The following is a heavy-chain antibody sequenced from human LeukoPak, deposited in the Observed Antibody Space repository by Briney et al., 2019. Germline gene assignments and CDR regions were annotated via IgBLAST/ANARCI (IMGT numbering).Heavy chain of an antibody. J-gene: IGHJ4*02. CDR1: GFTFSSYS. CDR3: ARDVERLAQMPYYFDY. CDR2: ISSSSSYI. Sequence: GGSLRLSCAASGFTFSSYSMNWVRQAPGKGLEWVSSISSSSSYIYYADSVKGRFPISRDNAKNSLYLQMNSLRAEDTAVYYCARDVERLAQMPYYFDYWGQGTLVTVSS. V-gene: IGHV3-21*01. D-gene: IGHD1-1*01.